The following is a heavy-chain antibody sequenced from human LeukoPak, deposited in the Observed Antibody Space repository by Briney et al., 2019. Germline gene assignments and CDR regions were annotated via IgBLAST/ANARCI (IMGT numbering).Heavy chain of an antibody. CDR3: ATSRAPPGIAVAGPNY. V-gene: IGHV4-59*01. CDR2: IYYTEST. J-gene: IGHJ4*02. D-gene: IGHD6-19*01. Sequence: SETLSLTCTVSGVSISRYYWSWVRQPPGKGLEWIGYIYYTESTNYNPSLKSRVTISADTSKNHFSLKLRSVTAADTAVYYCATSRAPPGIAVAGPNYWGQGTLVTVSS. CDR1: GVSISRYY.